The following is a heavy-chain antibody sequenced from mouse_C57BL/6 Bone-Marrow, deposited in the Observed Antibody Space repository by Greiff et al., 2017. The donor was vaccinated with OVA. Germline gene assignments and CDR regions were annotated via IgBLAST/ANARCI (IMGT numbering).Heavy chain of an antibody. CDR3: AREGLEMVTYYYAMDY. Sequence: QVQLQQPGAELVKPGASVKLSCKASGYTFTSYWMHWVKQRPGRGLEWIGRIDPNSGGTKYNEKFKSKATMTVDKPSSTAYMQLSSLTSDDSAVYYCAREGLEMVTYYYAMDYWGQGTSVTVSS. CDR1: GYTFTSYW. D-gene: IGHD2-3*01. V-gene: IGHV1-72*01. J-gene: IGHJ4*01. CDR2: IDPNSGGT.